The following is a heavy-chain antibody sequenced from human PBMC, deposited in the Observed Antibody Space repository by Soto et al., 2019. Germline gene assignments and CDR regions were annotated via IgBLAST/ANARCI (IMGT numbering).Heavy chain of an antibody. CDR3: ARPEGDGYNYS. J-gene: IGHJ4*02. V-gene: IGHV1-69*02. CDR1: GGTFSSYT. CDR2: IIPILGIA. Sequence: QVQLVQSGAEVKKPGSSVKVSCKASGGTFSSYTISWVRQAPGQGLEWMGRIIPILGIANYAQKFQGRVTXTXXKSTSTAYMELSSLRSEDTAVYYCARPEGDGYNYSWGQGTLVTVSS. D-gene: IGHD2-21*01.